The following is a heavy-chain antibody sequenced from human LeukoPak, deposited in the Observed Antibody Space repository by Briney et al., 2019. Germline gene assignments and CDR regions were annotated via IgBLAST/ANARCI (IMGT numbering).Heavy chain of an antibody. CDR3: ARVRSYYYDSSGYYYFDY. CDR1: GYTFTSYY. J-gene: IGHJ4*02. Sequence: ASVKVSCKASGYTFTSYYMHWVRQAPGQGLEWMGIINPSGGSTSYAQKFQGRVTMTRDMSTSTVYMELSSLRSEDTAVYYCARVRSYYYDSSGYYYFDYWGQGTLATVSS. CDR2: INPSGGST. D-gene: IGHD3-22*01. V-gene: IGHV1-46*01.